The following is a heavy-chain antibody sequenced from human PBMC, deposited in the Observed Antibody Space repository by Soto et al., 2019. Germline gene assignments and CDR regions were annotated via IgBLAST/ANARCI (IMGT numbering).Heavy chain of an antibody. CDR3: ATSPTHTWFDP. Sequence: EVQLVESGGGLVKPGGSLRLSCAASGFTFSSYSMNWVRQAPGKGLEWVSSISSTRSNIYYADSVKGRFTISRDNATNSLYLQMSSRRAEDTAVYSCATSPTHTWFDPWGQGTLVTVSS. J-gene: IGHJ5*02. CDR2: ISSTRSNI. V-gene: IGHV3-21*01. CDR1: GFTFSSYS.